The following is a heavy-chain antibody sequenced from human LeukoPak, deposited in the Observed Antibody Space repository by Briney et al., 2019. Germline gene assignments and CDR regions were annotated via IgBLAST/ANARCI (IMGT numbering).Heavy chain of an antibody. CDR1: GFTFSSYW. V-gene: IGHV3-74*01. CDR2: INSDGSST. D-gene: IGHD3-3*01. Sequence: GGSLRLSCAASGFTFSSYWMHWVRQAPGKGLVWVSRINSDGSSTSYADSVKGRFTISRDNAKNTLYLQMNSLRAEDTAVYYCAREGSTYYDFWSGYYTGYFDYWGHGTLVTVSS. CDR3: AREGSTYYDFWSGYYTGYFDY. J-gene: IGHJ4*01.